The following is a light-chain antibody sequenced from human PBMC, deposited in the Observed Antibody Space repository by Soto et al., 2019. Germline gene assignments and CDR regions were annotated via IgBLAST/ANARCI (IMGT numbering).Light chain of an antibody. J-gene: IGKJ1*01. CDR2: DAS. V-gene: IGKV1-5*01. CDR1: QSISRR. CDR3: PEYNSYPWT. Sequence: DIPMIQSPSALSASVGDRVTITCRASQSISRRLAWYQQKPGKAPKLLIYDASSLESGVPAGFSGSGSGTQFTLPISSLQPDDFATYYCPEYNSYPWTFGHGTRVEIK.